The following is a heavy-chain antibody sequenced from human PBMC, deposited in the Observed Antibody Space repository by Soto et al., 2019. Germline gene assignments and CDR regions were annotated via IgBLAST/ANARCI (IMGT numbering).Heavy chain of an antibody. Sequence: ASVKVSCKASGGNFRRYAISWVRQAPGQGLEWMGGIIPIFGTANYAQKFQGRVTITADESTSTAYMELSSLRSEDTAVYYCARGYYYDSSGYLTNDYWGQGTLVTVSS. CDR3: ARGYYYDSSGYLTNDY. CDR2: IIPIFGTA. J-gene: IGHJ4*02. V-gene: IGHV1-69*13. D-gene: IGHD3-22*01. CDR1: GGNFRRYA.